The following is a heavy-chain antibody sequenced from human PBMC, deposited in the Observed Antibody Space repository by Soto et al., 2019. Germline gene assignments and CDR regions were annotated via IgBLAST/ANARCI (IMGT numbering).Heavy chain of an antibody. J-gene: IGHJ4*02. CDR3: SREPRLADF. Sequence: GGSLRLSCAASGFIFSDLYMTWISQAPGKGPEWVSYISGGGSTTSYAASVKGRFTISRDNAKNSLYLQMNSLTVEDTAVFYCSREPRLADFWGQGTLVTVSS. CDR1: GFIFSDLY. CDR2: ISGGGSTT. V-gene: IGHV3-11*01. D-gene: IGHD6-25*01.